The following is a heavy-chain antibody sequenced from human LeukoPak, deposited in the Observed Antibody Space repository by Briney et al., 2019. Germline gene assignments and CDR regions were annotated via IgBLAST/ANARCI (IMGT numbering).Heavy chain of an antibody. CDR1: GGSFSTYY. V-gene: IGHV4-34*01. CDR3: STRGD. J-gene: IGHJ4*02. CDR2: INHSGST. Sequence: NPSGTLSLTCAVYGGSFSTYYWSWVRQPPGKGLEWIGEINHSGSTNYNPSLKSRVTISANTSKGQFSLKLTSVTAADTAVYYCSTRGDWGQGTLVTVSS.